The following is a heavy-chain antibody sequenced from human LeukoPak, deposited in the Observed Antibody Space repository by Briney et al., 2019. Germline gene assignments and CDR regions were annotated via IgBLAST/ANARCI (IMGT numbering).Heavy chain of an antibody. Sequence: PSQALSLTCTVSGGSISSVDYSWSWVRQPPGKGLEWVGYIYYSGSTYYNPSLKSRVTISLDTSKNQFSLKLSSVTAADTAVYYGARLWGSSMGHDYWGQGTLVTVCS. J-gene: IGHJ4*02. CDR3: ARLWGSSMGHDY. CDR2: IYYSGST. V-gene: IGHV4-30-4*08. CDR1: GGSISSVDYS. D-gene: IGHD6-6*01.